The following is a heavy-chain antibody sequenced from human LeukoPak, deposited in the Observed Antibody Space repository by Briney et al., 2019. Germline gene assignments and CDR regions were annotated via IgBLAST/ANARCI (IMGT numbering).Heavy chain of an antibody. Sequence: SETLSLTCTVSGGSISSSSYYWGWIRQPPGKGLEWIGEINHSGSTNYNPSLKSRVTISVDTSKNQFSLKLSSVTAADTAVYYCARISQRITMVRGVIWNWFDPWGQGTLVTVSS. D-gene: IGHD3-10*01. CDR3: ARISQRITMVRGVIWNWFDP. CDR2: INHSGST. V-gene: IGHV4-39*07. CDR1: GGSISSSSYY. J-gene: IGHJ5*02.